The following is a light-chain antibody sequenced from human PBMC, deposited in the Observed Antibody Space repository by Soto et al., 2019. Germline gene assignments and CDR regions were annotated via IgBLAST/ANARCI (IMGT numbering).Light chain of an antibody. V-gene: IGLV2-14*01. CDR2: EVT. CDR1: SSDVGGYNF. J-gene: IGLJ3*02. CDR3: GSYTSSVTLV. Sequence: QSALTQPASVSGSPGQSVTISCTGTSSDVGGYNFVSWYQQHPDKAPKLMIYEVTNRPSGVSIRFSGSKSGNTASLTISGLQAEDEADYYCGSYTSSVTLVFGGGTKLTVL.